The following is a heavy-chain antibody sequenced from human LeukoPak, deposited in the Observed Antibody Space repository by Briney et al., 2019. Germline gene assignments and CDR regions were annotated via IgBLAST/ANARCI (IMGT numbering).Heavy chain of an antibody. V-gene: IGHV3-20*04. CDR3: ARSSIAAHAFDI. D-gene: IGHD6-6*01. CDR1: GFTFDDYG. CDR2: INWNGGST. J-gene: IGHJ3*02. Sequence: GGSLRLSCAASGFTFDDYGMSWVRQAPGKGLEWVSGINWNGGSTGYADSVKGRFTISRDNAKNSLYLQMNGLRAEDTALYYCARSSIAAHAFDIWGQGTMVTVSS.